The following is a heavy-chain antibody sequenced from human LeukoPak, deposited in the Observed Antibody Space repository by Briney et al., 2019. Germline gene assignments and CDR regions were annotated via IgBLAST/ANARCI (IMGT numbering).Heavy chain of an antibody. Sequence: PGGSLRLSCAASGFTFSSDSMNWVREAPGKGLEWGSSISSSSSYIYYADSVKGRFTISRDNAKNSLYLQMNSLRAEDTAVYYCARDLRDGDYAFDYWGQGTLVTVSS. CDR2: ISSSSSYI. J-gene: IGHJ4*02. V-gene: IGHV3-21*01. CDR1: GFTFSSDS. CDR3: ARDLRDGDYAFDY. D-gene: IGHD4-17*01.